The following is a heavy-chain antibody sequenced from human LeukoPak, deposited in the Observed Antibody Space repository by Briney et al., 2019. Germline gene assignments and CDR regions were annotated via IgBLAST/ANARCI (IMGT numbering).Heavy chain of an antibody. CDR1: GGSISSSSYY. CDR2: IFYSGST. Sequence: SETLSLTCTVSGGSISSSSYYWGWIRQPPGRGLEWIGYIFYSGSTNYNPSLKSRVTISVDTSKSQFSLKLSSVTAADTAVYYCARGIGLRYFDWTFDYWGQGTLVTVSS. J-gene: IGHJ4*02. CDR3: ARGIGLRYFDWTFDY. V-gene: IGHV4-61*05. D-gene: IGHD3-9*01.